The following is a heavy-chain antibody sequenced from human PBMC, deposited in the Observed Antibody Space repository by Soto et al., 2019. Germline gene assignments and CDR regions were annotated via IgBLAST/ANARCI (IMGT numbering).Heavy chain of an antibody. D-gene: IGHD3-3*01. V-gene: IGHV4-61*01. CDR2: VYHTGRT. CDR3: ARDFAYFDS. CDR1: GGPFKSGSYS. Sequence: QVQLQESGPGLVKPSVTLSLTCTVSGGPFKSGSYSWSWIRQPPGKGLEWIGYVYHTGRTSYNPSLKRRVSISMDTSKNQFSLNLDSVTAAETAVYFCARDFAYFDSWGQGTLVTVSS. J-gene: IGHJ4*02.